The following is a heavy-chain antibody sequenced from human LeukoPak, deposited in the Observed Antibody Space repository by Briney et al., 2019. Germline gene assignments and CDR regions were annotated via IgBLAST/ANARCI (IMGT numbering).Heavy chain of an antibody. V-gene: IGHV6-1*01. CDR1: GDSVSSNSAA. CDR2: TYYRSRWYN. J-gene: IGHJ5*02. CDR3: ARVPLRYSYGYFDP. Sequence: SQTLSLTCAISGDSVSSNSAAWNWIRQSPSRGLEWLGRTYYRSRWYNDYAVSVKSRITINPGTSKNQFSLQLNSVTPEDTAVYYCARVPLRYSYGYFDPWGQGTLVTVSS. D-gene: IGHD5-18*01.